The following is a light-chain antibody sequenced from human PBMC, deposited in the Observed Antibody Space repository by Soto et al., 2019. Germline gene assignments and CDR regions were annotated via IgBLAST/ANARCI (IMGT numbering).Light chain of an antibody. J-gene: IGKJ2*01. CDR3: RLYGSIPRT. Sequence: EIVLTQSPGTLSLSPGERAALSCRASQSVDNNYLAWYQQKPGQAPRLLIFDASSRATGTPDRVSGSGSGTDFALTIGSLQPGDFAVYHCRLYGSIPRTLGQGTELEIK. V-gene: IGKV3-20*01. CDR1: QSVDNNY. CDR2: DAS.